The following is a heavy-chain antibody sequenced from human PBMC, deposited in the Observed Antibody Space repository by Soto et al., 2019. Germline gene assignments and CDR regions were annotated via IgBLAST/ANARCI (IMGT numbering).Heavy chain of an antibody. CDR2: IYYSGST. CDR3: ARAPVTIFGVVNVGYWLDP. D-gene: IGHD3-3*01. J-gene: IGHJ5*02. V-gene: IGHV4-30-4*01. CDR1: GGSISSGDYY. Sequence: SETLSLTCTVSGGSISSGDYYWSWIRQPPGKGLEWIGYIYYSGSTYYNPSLKSRVTISVDTSKNQFSLKLSSVTAADTAVYYCARAPVTIFGVVNVGYWLDPWGQGTLVTVSS.